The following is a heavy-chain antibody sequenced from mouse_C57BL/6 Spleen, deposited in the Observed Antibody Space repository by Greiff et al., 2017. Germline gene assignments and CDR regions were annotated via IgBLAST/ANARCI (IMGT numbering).Heavy chain of an antibody. Sequence: VQLQQSGPGLVQPSQSLSITCTVSGFSLTSYGVHWVRQSPGKGLEWLGVIGSGGSTDYNAAFISRLSISKDNSKSQVFFKMNSLQADDTAIYYCARSGNYEDYAMDYWGQGTSVTVSS. CDR2: IGSGGST. V-gene: IGHV2-2*01. CDR1: GFSLTSYG. CDR3: ARSGNYEDYAMDY. J-gene: IGHJ4*01. D-gene: IGHD2-1*01.